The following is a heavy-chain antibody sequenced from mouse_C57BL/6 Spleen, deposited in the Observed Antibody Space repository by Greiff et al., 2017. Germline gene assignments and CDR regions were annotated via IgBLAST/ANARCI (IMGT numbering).Heavy chain of an antibody. J-gene: IGHJ3*01. CDR3: ARHEEDYYGSSPFAY. Sequence: VMLVESGAELVKPGASVKLSCKASGYTFTEYTINWVKQRSGQGLEWIGWFYPGSGSIKYNEKFKDKATLTADKSSSTVYMELSRLTSEDSAVYCCARHEEDYYGSSPFAYWGQGTLVTVSA. CDR2: FYPGSGSI. CDR1: GYTFTEYT. D-gene: IGHD1-1*01. V-gene: IGHV1-62-2*01.